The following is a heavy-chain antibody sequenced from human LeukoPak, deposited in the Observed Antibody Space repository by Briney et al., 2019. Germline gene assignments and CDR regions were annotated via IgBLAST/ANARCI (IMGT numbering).Heavy chain of an antibody. CDR3: ATEGYVSQTLDY. CDR1: GGTFSSYA. V-gene: IGHV1-69*13. Sequence: GASVKVSCKASGGTFSSYAISWVRQAPGQGLEWMGGIIPIFGTANYAQKFQGRVTITADESTSTAYMELSSLRSEDTAVYYCATEGYVSQTLDYWGQGTLVTVSS. J-gene: IGHJ4*02. D-gene: IGHD3-16*01. CDR2: IIPIFGTA.